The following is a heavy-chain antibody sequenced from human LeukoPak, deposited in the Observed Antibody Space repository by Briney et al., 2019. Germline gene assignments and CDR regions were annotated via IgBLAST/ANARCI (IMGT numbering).Heavy chain of an antibody. V-gene: IGHV3-21*01. CDR3: ARDSCSGGSCYWKFDP. D-gene: IGHD2-15*01. J-gene: IGHJ5*02. Sequence: PGGSLRLSCAASGFTFSSYSMKWVRQAPGKGLEWVSSISSSSSYIYYADSVKGRFTIARDNAKNSLYLQMNSLRAEDTAVYYCARDSCSGGSCYWKFDPWGQGTLVTVSS. CDR2: ISSSSSYI. CDR1: GFTFSSYS.